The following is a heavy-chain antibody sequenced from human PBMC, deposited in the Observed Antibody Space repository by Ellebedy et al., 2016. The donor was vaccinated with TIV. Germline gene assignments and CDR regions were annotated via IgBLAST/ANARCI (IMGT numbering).Heavy chain of an antibody. CDR3: ARVSLHYYYGMDV. V-gene: IGHV4-59*01. J-gene: IGHJ6*02. CDR2: IYYSGST. Sequence: SETLSLXXTVSGGSISSYYWSWIRQPPGKGLEWIGYIYYSGSTNYNPSLKSRVTISVDTSKNQFSLKLSSVTAADTAVYYCARVSLHYYYGMDVWGQGTTVTVSS. CDR1: GGSISSYY.